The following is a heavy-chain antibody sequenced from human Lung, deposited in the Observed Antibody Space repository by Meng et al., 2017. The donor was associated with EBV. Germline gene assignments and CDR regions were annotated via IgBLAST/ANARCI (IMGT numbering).Heavy chain of an antibody. CDR1: GDSVSSSSAA. Sequence: QVQLQQAGPGLVKPSQTLPLSCVTSGDSVSSSSAAWTWIRQSPSRGLEWLGRTYYRSKWYNDYAVFVKSRITINPDTSKNQFSLQLNSVTPEDTAVYYCARGATSVFDLWGRGTLVTVSS. V-gene: IGHV6-1*01. J-gene: IGHJ2*01. CDR3: ARGATSVFDL. CDR2: TYYRSKWYN.